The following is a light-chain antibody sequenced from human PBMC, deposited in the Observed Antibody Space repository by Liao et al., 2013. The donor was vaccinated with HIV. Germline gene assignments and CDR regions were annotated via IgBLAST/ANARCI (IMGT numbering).Light chain of an antibody. CDR2: YGS. J-gene: IGLJ1*01. CDR3: QAWDSSTAYV. Sequence: SYVLTQPPSVSVAPGKTASLTCGGNNIGSESVHWYQLKPGLAPVLVIYYGSDRPSGIPERFSGSNSENTATLTISGTQATDEADYYCQAWDSSTAYVFGSGTKLAVL. CDR1: NIGSES. V-gene: IGLV3-21*01.